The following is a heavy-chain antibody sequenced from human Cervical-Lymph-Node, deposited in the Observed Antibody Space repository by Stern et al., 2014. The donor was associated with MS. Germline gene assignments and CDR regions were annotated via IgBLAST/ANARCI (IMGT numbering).Heavy chain of an antibody. D-gene: IGHD4-17*01. CDR1: GYTFTSYG. CDR2: ISAYNGNT. V-gene: IGHV1-18*01. CDR3: ATASYGDYVVLDY. Sequence: VQLEESGGEVKKPGASVKVSCKASGYTFTSYGIRWVRQAPGNGLEWMGWISAYNGNTNYAQKLQGRVTMTTDTSTSTAYMELRSLRSDDTAVYYCATASYGDYVVLDYWGQGTLVTVSS. J-gene: IGHJ4*02.